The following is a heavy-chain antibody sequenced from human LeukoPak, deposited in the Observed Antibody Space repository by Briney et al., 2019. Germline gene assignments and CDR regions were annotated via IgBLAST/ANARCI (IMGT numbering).Heavy chain of an antibody. V-gene: IGHV4-4*02. CDR3: AREKYVGYDSSRGLDY. Sequence: PSGTLSLTCAVSGGSISSSNWWSWVRQPPGKGLEWIGEIYHSGSTNYNPSLKSRVTISVDKSKNQFSLKLSSVTAADTAVYYCAREKYVGYDSSRGLDYWGQGTLVTVSS. D-gene: IGHD3-22*01. J-gene: IGHJ4*02. CDR1: GGSISSSNW. CDR2: IYHSGST.